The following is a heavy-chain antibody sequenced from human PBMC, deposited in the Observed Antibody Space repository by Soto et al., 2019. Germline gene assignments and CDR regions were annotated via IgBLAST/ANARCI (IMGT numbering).Heavy chain of an antibody. CDR1: GYTFTSYG. CDR3: AGCKRRSGSCQLVWYFDY. CDR2: ISAYNGNT. D-gene: IGHD6-25*01. Sequence: ASVKVSCKASGYTFTSYGISWVRQAPGQGLEWMGWISAYNGNTNYAQKLQGRVTMTTDTSTSIAYMELRSLRSDDTAVYYCAGCKRRSGSCQLVWYFDYWGQGTLVTVSS. J-gene: IGHJ4*02. V-gene: IGHV1-18*04.